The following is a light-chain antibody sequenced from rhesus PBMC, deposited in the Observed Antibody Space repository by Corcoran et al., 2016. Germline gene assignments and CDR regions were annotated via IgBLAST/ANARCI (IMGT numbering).Light chain of an antibody. J-gene: IGKJ4*01. CDR3: QQHNSYPPT. Sequence: DIQMTQSPSSLSASVGDRVTITCQASQGISSWLAWYQQKPGKAPKLLYYAASRLQSGVPSRFSGSGAGTDFTLTISRLQPEDFATYYCQQHNSYPPTFGGGTKVEIK. V-gene: IGKV1-33*02. CDR2: AAS. CDR1: QGISSW.